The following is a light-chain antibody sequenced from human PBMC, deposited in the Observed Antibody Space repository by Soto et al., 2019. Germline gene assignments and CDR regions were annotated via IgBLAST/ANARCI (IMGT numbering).Light chain of an antibody. CDR2: DVN. CDR3: SSYAGTHAV. V-gene: IGLV2-8*01. CDR1: SSDVGGYNY. Sequence: QSVLTQPPSASGSPGQSVTVSCTGTSSDVGGYNYVSWYQQHPDKAPKLMIYDVNQRPSGVPDRFSGSKSGNTASLTVSGLQAEDEADYYCSSYAGTHAVFGTGTKVTVL. J-gene: IGLJ1*01.